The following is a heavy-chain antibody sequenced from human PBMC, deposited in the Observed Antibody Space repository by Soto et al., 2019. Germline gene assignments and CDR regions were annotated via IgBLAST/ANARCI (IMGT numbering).Heavy chain of an antibody. Sequence: SETLSLTCTVSGGSINGYYWTWIRQPPGKGLEWIGYIYYSGGTNYNPSLRSRVTISVDMSKNQFSLNLSSVTAADTAVYYCARHCPYYSDSSVYSSPCAFDFWAQGTMATVSS. CDR1: GGSINGYY. CDR3: ARHCPYYSDSSVYSSPCAFDF. CDR2: IYYSGGT. D-gene: IGHD3-22*01. J-gene: IGHJ3*01. V-gene: IGHV4-59*08.